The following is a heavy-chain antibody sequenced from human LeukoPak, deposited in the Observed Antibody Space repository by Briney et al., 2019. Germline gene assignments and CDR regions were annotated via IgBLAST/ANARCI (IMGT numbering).Heavy chain of an antibody. Sequence: SETLSLTCAVSGGSVSSSNWWSWVRQPPGEGLEWIGEASHSGSTNYNPSLESRVTISVDKSKNLFSLKLSSVTAADTAVYFCARVTATTPFDYWGQGTLVTVSS. J-gene: IGHJ4*02. CDR3: ARVTATTPFDY. V-gene: IGHV4-4*02. CDR1: GGSVSSSNW. CDR2: ASHSGST. D-gene: IGHD1-1*01.